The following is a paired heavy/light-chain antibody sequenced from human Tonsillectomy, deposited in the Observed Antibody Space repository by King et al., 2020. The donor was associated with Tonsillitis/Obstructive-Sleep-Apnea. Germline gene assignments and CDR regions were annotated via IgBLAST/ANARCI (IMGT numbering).Light chain of an antibody. CDR2: GAS. CDR1: QSVSSN. CDR3: QQYKNWPPLT. Sequence: IVMTQSPATLSVSPGEGATLSCRASQSVSSNLAWYQQRPGQAPRLLIYGASTRATGIPARFSGSGSGTEFTLTISSLQSEDFAIYYCQQYKNWPPLTFGGGTRVEIK. V-gene: IGKV3-15*01. J-gene: IGKJ4*01.
Heavy chain of an antibody. D-gene: IGHD3-3*01. J-gene: IGHJ4*02. CDR2: TSSSGSNK. CDR1: GFDFFDYH. CDR3: ARGLRFLDWSPFFDY. Sequence: QVQLVESGGGLVKPGGSLRLSCAASGFDFFDYHMSWIRQAPGKGLEWVSYTSSSGSNKYHADSVKGRFTISRDNAKNSLYLQMNDLSAEDTAVYYCARGLRFLDWSPFFDYWGQGTVVTVSS. V-gene: IGHV3-11*01.